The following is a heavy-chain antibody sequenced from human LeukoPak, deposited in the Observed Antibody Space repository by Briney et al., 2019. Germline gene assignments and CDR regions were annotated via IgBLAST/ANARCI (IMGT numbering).Heavy chain of an antibody. CDR1: GGSISSGGYY. CDR2: IYHSGST. D-gene: IGHD4-17*01. V-gene: IGHV4-30-2*01. CDR3: ASEKYDDYSLDY. Sequence: PSETLSLTCTVSGGSISSGGYYWSWIRQPPGKGLEWIGYIYHSGSTYYNPSLKSRVTISVDRSKNQFSLKLSSVTAADTAVYYCASEKYDDYSLDYWGQGTLVTVSS. J-gene: IGHJ4*02.